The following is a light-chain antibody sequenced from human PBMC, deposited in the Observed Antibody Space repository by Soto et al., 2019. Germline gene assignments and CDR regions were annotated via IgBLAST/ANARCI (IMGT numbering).Light chain of an antibody. V-gene: IGKV3-15*01. CDR2: DAS. CDR1: QSISSH. Sequence: EIVMTQSPATLSVSPGETATLSCRASQSISSHLAWYQQKPGQAPRLLMHDASARATGIPARFSGSGSGTEFTLTISSLQSEDFAVYYRQQYHYWLTFGQGTKVEIK. J-gene: IGKJ1*01. CDR3: QQYHYWLT.